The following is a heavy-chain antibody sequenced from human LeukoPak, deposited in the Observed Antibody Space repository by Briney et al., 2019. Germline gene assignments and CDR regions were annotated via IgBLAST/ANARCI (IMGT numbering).Heavy chain of an antibody. V-gene: IGHV1-2*02. Sequence: ASVKVSCKASGYTFTGYFLHWVRQAPGQGLEWMGWINPNTGDTNYAQKFQGRVAMTRDTSISTGYMELSRLRSDDTAVYYCVRDGLHWDYDYWGQGTLVAVSS. CDR3: VRDGLHWDYDY. D-gene: IGHD1-7*01. CDR1: GYTFTGYF. J-gene: IGHJ4*02. CDR2: INPNTGDT.